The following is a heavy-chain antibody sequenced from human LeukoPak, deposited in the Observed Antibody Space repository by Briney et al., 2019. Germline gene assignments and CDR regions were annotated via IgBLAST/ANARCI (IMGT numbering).Heavy chain of an antibody. J-gene: IGHJ6*03. CDR3: AREHYLYYMDG. V-gene: IGHV3-48*03. CDR2: ISNRDYTT. CDR1: GFTFSDYE. Sequence: GGSLRLSCAASGFTFSDYEMNWVRQAPGEGLEWVSYISNRDYTTDYADSVKGRFTISRDNAKNSLYLQMNSQRAEDTAVYYCAREHYLYYMDGWGKGTTVTVSS.